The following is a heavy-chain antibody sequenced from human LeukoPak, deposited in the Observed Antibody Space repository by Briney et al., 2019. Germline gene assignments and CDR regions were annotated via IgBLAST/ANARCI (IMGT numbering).Heavy chain of an antibody. CDR2: INPSGGRT. V-gene: IGHV1-46*01. CDR3: ARGSRFLDY. Sequence: ASVKVSCKASGYTFTSDYVHWVRQAPGQGLEWLGIINPSGGRTTYGQNFQGRVTMTRDTSTSTVYMELSSLRSEDTAVYYCARGSRFLDYWGQGTLVTVSS. D-gene: IGHD3-3*01. CDR1: GYTFTSDY. J-gene: IGHJ4*02.